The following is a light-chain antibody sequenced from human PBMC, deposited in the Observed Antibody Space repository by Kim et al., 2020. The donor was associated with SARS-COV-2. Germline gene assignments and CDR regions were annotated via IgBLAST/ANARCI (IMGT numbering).Light chain of an antibody. CDR1: SGHSSYA. Sequence: QLVLTQSPSASASVGASVKLTCTLSSGHSSYAIAWHQQQPEKRPRYLMKLNSDGSHSKGDGIPDRFSGSSSGAERYLTISSLQSEDEADYYCQTLGTGIWVFGGGTQLTVL. J-gene: IGLJ3*02. V-gene: IGLV4-69*01. CDR2: LNSDGSH. CDR3: QTLGTGIWV.